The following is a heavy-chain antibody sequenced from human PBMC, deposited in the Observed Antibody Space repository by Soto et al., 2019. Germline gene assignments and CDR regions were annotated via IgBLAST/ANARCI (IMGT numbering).Heavy chain of an antibody. J-gene: IGHJ5*02. CDR3: ATVLRGCFDP. V-gene: IGHV4-4*02. CDR1: GGSITSANW. CDR2: IYHSGIT. Sequence: SETLSLTCAVSGGSITSANWWTWVRQPPGGGLEWIGEIYHSGITNYKASLKSRVTMSVDKTKNDVSLKLTSVTAADTAVYYCATVLRGCFDPWGQGTPVTVSS.